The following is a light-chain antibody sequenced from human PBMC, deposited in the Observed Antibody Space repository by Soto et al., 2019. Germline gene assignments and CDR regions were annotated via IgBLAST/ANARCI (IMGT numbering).Light chain of an antibody. CDR1: SSDVGGYNY. J-gene: IGLJ1*01. V-gene: IGLV2-14*01. Sequence: QSALTQPASVTESDGQSITISCTGTSSDVGGYNYVSWYQQHPGKAPKLMIYEVSNRPSGVSNRFSGSKSGNTASLTISGLQAEDEADYYCSSYTSRNTLDYVFGTGTKVTVL. CDR2: EVS. CDR3: SSYTSRNTLDYV.